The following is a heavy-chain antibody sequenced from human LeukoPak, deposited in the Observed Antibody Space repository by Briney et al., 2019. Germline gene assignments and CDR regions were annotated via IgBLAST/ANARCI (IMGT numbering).Heavy chain of an antibody. CDR3: AKSRIQGFDP. V-gene: IGHV3-30*18. CDR1: GFTFSSYG. CDR2: ISYDGSNK. J-gene: IGHJ5*02. D-gene: IGHD5-18*01. Sequence: PGRSLRLSCAASGFTFSSYGMHWVRQAPGRGLEWVAIISYDGSNKYYSDSVKGRFTISRDNSKNTLYLQMNSLRAEDTAVYYCAKSRIQGFDPWGQGTLVTVSS.